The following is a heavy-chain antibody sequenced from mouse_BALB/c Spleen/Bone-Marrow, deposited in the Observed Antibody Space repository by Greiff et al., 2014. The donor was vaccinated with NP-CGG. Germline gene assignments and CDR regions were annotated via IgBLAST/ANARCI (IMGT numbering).Heavy chain of an antibody. CDR1: GFTFSSYA. D-gene: IGHD2-10*02. V-gene: IGHV5-6-5*01. J-gene: IGHJ3*01. CDR2: ISSGGST. CDR3: EKGGGYGTFGFAY. Sequence: EVHLVESGGGLVKPGGSLKLSCAASGFTFSSYAMSWVRQTPEKRLEWVASISSGGSTYYPDSVKGRFTISRDNARNILYLQMSSRRSEDTAMYYCEKGGGYGTFGFAYGAKGPLVPAPA.